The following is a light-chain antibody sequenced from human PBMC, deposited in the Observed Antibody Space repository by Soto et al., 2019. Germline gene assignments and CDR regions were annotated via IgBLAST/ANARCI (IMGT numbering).Light chain of an antibody. CDR1: QSISSY. V-gene: IGKV1-39*01. CDR3: QPSYSTPRT. CDR2: AAS. Sequence: DIQMTQSPSSLSASVGDRVTITWRASQSISSYLNWYQQKPGKAPKLLIYAASSLQSGVPSRFSGSGSGTDFTLTISSLQPDDFATYYCQPSYSTPRTFGQGTKVAIK. J-gene: IGKJ1*01.